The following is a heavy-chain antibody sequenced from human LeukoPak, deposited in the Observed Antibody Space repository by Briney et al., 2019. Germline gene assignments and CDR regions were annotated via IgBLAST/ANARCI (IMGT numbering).Heavy chain of an antibody. CDR3: ARTRDYGDSKYYYYYYMDV. CDR1: GGSFSGYY. V-gene: IGHV4-34*01. D-gene: IGHD4-17*01. Sequence: SETLSLTCAVYGGSFSGYYWSWIRQPPGKGLEWIGEINHSGSTNYNPSLKSRVTISVDTSKNQFSLKLSSVTAADTAVYYCARTRDYGDSKYYYYYYMDVWGKGTTVTISS. J-gene: IGHJ6*03. CDR2: INHSGST.